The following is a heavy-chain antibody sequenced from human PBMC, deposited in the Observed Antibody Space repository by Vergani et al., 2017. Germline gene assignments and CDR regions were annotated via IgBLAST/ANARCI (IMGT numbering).Heavy chain of an antibody. CDR3: ARAGYGSGSYNPNDY. J-gene: IGHJ4*02. V-gene: IGHV1-2*02. CDR2: INPNSGGT. CDR1: GYTFTGYY. Sequence: QVQLVQSGAEVKKPGASVKVSCKASGYTFTGYYMHWVRQAPGQGLEWMGWINPNSGGTNYAQKFQGRVTMTRDTSISTAYMELSRLISEDTAVYYCARAGYGSGSYNPNDYWGQGTLVTVSS. D-gene: IGHD3-10*01.